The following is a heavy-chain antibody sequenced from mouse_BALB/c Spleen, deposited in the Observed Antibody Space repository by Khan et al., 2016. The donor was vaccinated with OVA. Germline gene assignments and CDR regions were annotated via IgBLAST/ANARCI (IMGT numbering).Heavy chain of an antibody. V-gene: IGHV5-6-4*01. CDR2: ISSGSTYT. CDR3: TRDGNDAHWYFDV. Sequence: EVELVESGGGLVKPGGSLKLSCAASGFSFSSYTMSWVRQTPEKRLEWVATISSGSTYTYSPDSVKGRFTISRDNAKNTLYLQMSSLKSEDTAMYYWTRDGNDAHWYFDVWGAGTTVTVSS. D-gene: IGHD2-2*01. J-gene: IGHJ1*01. CDR1: GFSFSSYT.